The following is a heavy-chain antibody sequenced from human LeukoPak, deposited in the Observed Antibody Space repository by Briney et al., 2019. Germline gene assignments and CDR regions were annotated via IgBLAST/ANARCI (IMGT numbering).Heavy chain of an antibody. Sequence: SETLSLTCTVSGGSISTYYWSWIRQSPGKGLEWIGYIFPGGSTKSNPSLKSRVTISVDTSKNQFSLKLSSVTAADTAVYYCARHFDSSGPPFDYWGQGTLVTVSS. CDR1: GGSISTYY. CDR2: IFPGGST. D-gene: IGHD3-22*01. J-gene: IGHJ4*02. V-gene: IGHV4-4*09. CDR3: ARHFDSSGPPFDY.